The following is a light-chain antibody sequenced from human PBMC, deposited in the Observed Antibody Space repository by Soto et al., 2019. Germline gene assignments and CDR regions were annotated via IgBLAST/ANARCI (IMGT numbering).Light chain of an antibody. CDR1: SSDVGGYNY. CDR3: SSYTSSVYV. Sequence: QSALTQPASVSGSPGQSITISCTGTSSDVGGYNYVSWYQQHPGKAPKLMIYDVSNRPSGVSNRFSGSKSGNTASLTISGLQAEDEADYYCSSYTSSVYVFATGTKVTVL. J-gene: IGLJ1*01. CDR2: DVS. V-gene: IGLV2-14*01.